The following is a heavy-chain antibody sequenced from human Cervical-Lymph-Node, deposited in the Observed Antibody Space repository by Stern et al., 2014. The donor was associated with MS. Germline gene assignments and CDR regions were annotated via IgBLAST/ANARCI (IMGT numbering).Heavy chain of an antibody. V-gene: IGHV1-46*01. CDR3: AISNSDDY. Sequence: QVQLVQSGAEVKKPGASVKVSCKAFRYTYTSYNIHWVRQAPGQGLEWMGIINPSDGITNYTQKFQGRVTMTRDTSTGTVYMELISLRSDDTAVYYCAISNSDDYWGQGTLVTVSS. D-gene: IGHD4-11*01. J-gene: IGHJ4*02. CDR1: RYTYTSYN. CDR2: INPSDGIT.